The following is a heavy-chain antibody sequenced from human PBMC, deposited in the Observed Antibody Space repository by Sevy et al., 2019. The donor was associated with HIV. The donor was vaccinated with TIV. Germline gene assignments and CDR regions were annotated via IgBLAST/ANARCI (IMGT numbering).Heavy chain of an antibody. J-gene: IGHJ4*02. D-gene: IGHD3-10*01. CDR1: GFTFSSYA. CDR2: ISGGGGSK. V-gene: IGHV3-23*01. CDR3: AKLGVPYYFDY. Sequence: GGSLRLSCAASGFTFSSYAMSWVRQAPGKGLEWVSAISGGGGSKYYADSVKGRFTISRDNSKNTLYLQMNSLGAEDTDVYYCAKLGVPYYFDYWGQGTLVTVSS.